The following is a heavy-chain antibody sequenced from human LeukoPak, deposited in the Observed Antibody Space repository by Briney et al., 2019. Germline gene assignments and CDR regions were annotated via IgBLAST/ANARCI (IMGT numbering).Heavy chain of an antibody. CDR1: RYTFNGYY. V-gene: IGHV1-2*02. J-gene: IGHJ6*03. Sequence: ASVKVSCKASRYTFNGYYMHWVRQAPGQGLEWMGWINPNSGGTNYAQKFQGRVTMTRDTSISTAYMELSRLRSDDTAVYYCARDPRGYSNQYYYYMDVWGKGTTVTVSS. CDR3: ARDPRGYSNQYYYYMDV. CDR2: INPNSGGT. D-gene: IGHD4-11*01.